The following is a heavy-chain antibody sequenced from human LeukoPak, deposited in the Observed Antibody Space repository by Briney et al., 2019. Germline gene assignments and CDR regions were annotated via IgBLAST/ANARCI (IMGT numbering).Heavy chain of an antibody. CDR1: GYTFTSCG. D-gene: IGHD3-22*01. V-gene: IGHV1-18*01. CDR2: ISAYNGNT. CDR3: ALGSEAYHDSSGSPT. Sequence: ASVKVSCKSSGYTFTSCGIGRVRQAPGQGLEWMGWISAYNGNTNYAQKLQGRVTMTTDTSTSTAYMELRYLRSDDTAAYYCALGSEAYHDSSGSPTWGQGTLVTVSS. J-gene: IGHJ4*02.